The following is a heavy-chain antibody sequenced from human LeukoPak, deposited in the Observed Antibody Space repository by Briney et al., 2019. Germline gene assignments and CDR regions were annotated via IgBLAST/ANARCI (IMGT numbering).Heavy chain of an antibody. CDR3: ARVPHPPTGGSRWYGDAFDI. CDR2: INNNTGNP. Sequence: GASVKVSCKASGYTFTSYAMNWVRQAPGQGLEWMGCINNNTGNPTYAQGFTGQFVFSLDTSVSTAYLQISSLKAEDTAVYYCARVPHPPTGGSRWYGDAFDIWGRGTMVTVSS. V-gene: IGHV7-4-1*02. CDR1: GYTFTSYA. D-gene: IGHD6-13*01. J-gene: IGHJ3*02.